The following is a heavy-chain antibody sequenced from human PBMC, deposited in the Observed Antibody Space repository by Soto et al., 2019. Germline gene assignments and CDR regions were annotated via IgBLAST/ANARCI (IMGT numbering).Heavy chain of an antibody. Sequence: GASVKVSCKASGYTFTVYYMHCVLQAPVQGLDWMGWINPNSGGTNYAQKFQARLTITKDTSKNQVVLTMTNMDPVDTATYYCAHRPSGWYLFDYWGQGTLVTVSS. J-gene: IGHJ4*02. CDR2: INPNSGGT. CDR3: AHRPSGWYLFDY. CDR1: GYTFTVYY. V-gene: IGHV1-2*02. D-gene: IGHD6-19*01.